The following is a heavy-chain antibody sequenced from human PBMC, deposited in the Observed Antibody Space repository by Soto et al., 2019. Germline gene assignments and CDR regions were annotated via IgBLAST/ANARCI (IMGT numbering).Heavy chain of an antibody. V-gene: IGHV3-30-3*01. D-gene: IGHD6-13*01. Sequence: QVQLVESGGGVVQPGRSLRLSCAASGFTFSSYAMHWVRQAPGKGLEWVAVISYDGSNKYYADSVKGRFTISRDNSKNTLYLQMNSLRAEDTAVYYCARALAAAGNYYYGMDVWGQGTTVTVSS. CDR2: ISYDGSNK. J-gene: IGHJ6*02. CDR1: GFTFSSYA. CDR3: ARALAAAGNYYYGMDV.